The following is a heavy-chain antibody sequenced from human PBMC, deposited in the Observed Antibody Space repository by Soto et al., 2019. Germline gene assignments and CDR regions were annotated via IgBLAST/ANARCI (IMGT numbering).Heavy chain of an antibody. J-gene: IGHJ6*02. V-gene: IGHV3-30-3*01. CDR1: GFTFSSYA. D-gene: IGHD3-3*01. CDR2: ISYDGSNK. Sequence: PGGSLRLSCAASGFTFSSYAMHWVRQAPGKGLEWVAVISYDGSNKYYADSVKGRFTISRDNSKNTLYLQMNSLRAEDTAVYYCARDRYDFWSGYPQPPIYYYGMDVWGQGTTVTVSS. CDR3: ARDRYDFWSGYPQPPIYYYGMDV.